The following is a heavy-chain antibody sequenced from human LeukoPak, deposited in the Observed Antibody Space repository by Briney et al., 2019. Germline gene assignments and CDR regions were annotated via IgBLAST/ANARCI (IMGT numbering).Heavy chain of an antibody. CDR3: AREEQGTNWFDS. J-gene: IGHJ5*01. D-gene: IGHD3-10*01. CDR2: ISSSSSTI. Sequence: GGSLRLSCAASGFTFSSYSMNWVRQAPGKGLEWVSSISSSSSTIYYADSVKGRFTISRDNAKNSLYLQMNSLRAEDTAVYYCAREEQGTNWFDSWGQGTLVTVSS. CDR1: GFTFSSYS. V-gene: IGHV3-48*04.